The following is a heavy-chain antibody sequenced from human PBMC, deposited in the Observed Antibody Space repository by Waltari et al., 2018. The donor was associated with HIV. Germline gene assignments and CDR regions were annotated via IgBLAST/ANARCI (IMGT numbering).Heavy chain of an antibody. Sequence: QVQLQESGPGLVKPSQILSLTCTVSGGSISSGSYYWSWIRQPAGKGLEWIGRIYTSGSTNYNPSLKSRVTISVDTSKNQFSLKLSSVTAADTAVYYCARVSTVVTPYFDLWGRGTLVTVSS. CDR1: GGSISSGSYY. D-gene: IGHD4-17*01. CDR2: IYTSGST. J-gene: IGHJ2*01. CDR3: ARVSTVVTPYFDL. V-gene: IGHV4-61*02.